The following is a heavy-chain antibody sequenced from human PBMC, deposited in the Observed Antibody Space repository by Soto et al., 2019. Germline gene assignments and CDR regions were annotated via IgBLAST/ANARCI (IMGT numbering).Heavy chain of an antibody. D-gene: IGHD3-22*01. Sequence: QVQLQESGPGLVKPSETLSLTCTVSGGSVSSGNFYWNWIRQPPGKPLEWIGYIYYNGNTNYDPSLKCRVTISMDTSKNQFSLKLNSVTAADTAVYYCARRTVITGLNDYWGQGTLVTVSS. CDR3: ARRTVITGLNDY. CDR1: GGSVSSGNFY. CDR2: IYYNGNT. J-gene: IGHJ4*02. V-gene: IGHV4-61*01.